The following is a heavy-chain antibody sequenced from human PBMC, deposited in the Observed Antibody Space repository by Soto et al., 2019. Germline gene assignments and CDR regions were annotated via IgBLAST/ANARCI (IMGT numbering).Heavy chain of an antibody. CDR2: ISYDGSNK. J-gene: IGHJ5*02. CDR1: GFTFSSYG. V-gene: IGHV3-30*18. Sequence: QVQLVESGGGVVQPGRSLRLSCAASGFTFSSYGMHWVRQAPGKGLEWVAVISYDGSNKYYADSVKGRFTISRDNSKNRLYMQMNGLIAEDTAVYYCAKDGVGWNWFDHWCQGTLVTVSS. D-gene: IGHD3-10*01. CDR3: AKDGVGWNWFDH.